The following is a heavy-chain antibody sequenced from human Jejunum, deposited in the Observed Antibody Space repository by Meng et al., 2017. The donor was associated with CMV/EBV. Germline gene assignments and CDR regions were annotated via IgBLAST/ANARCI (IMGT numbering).Heavy chain of an antibody. J-gene: IGHJ4*02. D-gene: IGHD6-19*01. Sequence: SVSGRSISSSHYHWGWIRQPPGKGLEWIRSIYYSGSTYYNPSLNSRVTISVDTSKNQFSLKLSSVTAADTAVYYCARDSSSGWQFDYWGQGTLVTVSS. CDR2: IYYSGST. CDR1: GRSISSSHYH. V-gene: IGHV4-39*07. CDR3: ARDSSSGWQFDY.